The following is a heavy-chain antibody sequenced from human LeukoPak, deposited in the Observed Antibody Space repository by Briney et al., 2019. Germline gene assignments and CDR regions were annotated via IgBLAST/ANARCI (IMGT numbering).Heavy chain of an antibody. J-gene: IGHJ2*01. V-gene: IGHV3-64*01. CDR1: GFTFSSYG. D-gene: IGHD2-2*02. CDR2: IRTNGGST. CDR3: ARGLRDCTSTSCFTYWYFDL. Sequence: GGSRRLSCAASGFTFSSYGMHWVRQAPGKGLEYVSTIRTNGGSTYYANSVKGGFTISRDNSKNTLYLQMGSLGAEDMAVYYCARGLRDCTSTSCFTYWYFDLWGRGTLVTVSS.